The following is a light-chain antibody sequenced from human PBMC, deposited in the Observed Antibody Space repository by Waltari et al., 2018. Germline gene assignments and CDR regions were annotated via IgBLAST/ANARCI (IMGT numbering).Light chain of an antibody. CDR1: ASDVAFYNY. V-gene: IGLV2-14*03. Sequence: QSALTQPASVSGSPGQSITISCTGTASDVAFYNYVSWSQQHPGKAPKVIIYDVSGRPSGFSNRFSGSKSGNTAYLTISGLQAEDEADYYCNSYTGSSSWVFGGGTKLTV. CDR2: DVS. CDR3: NSYTGSSSWV. J-gene: IGLJ3*02.